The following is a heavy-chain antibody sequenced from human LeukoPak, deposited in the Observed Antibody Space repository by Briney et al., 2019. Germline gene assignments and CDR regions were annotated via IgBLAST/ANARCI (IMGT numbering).Heavy chain of an antibody. V-gene: IGHV1-18*01. J-gene: IGHJ4*02. CDR1: GYTFTSYG. CDR2: ISAYNGNT. D-gene: IGHD3-10*01. Sequence: ASVKVSCKASGYTFTSYGISWVRQAPGQGLEWMGWISAYNGNTNYAQKLQGRVTMTTDTSTSTAYMELRSLRSDDTAVYYCARDATPNYYGSGSYYKVFDYWGQGTLVTVSS. CDR3: ARDATPNYYGSGSYYKVFDY.